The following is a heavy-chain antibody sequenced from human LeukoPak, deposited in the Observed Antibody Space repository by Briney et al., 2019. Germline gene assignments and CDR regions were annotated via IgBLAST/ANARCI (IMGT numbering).Heavy chain of an antibody. D-gene: IGHD3-22*01. CDR3: ARENTYYYDSSGYYYGY. Sequence: PSETLSLTCTVSGGSISSSSYYWGWIRQPPGKGLEWIGSIYYSGSTYYNPSLKSRVTISVDTSKNQFSLKLSSVTAADTAVYYCARENTYYYDSSGYYYGYWGQGTLVTVSS. CDR1: GGSISSSSYY. CDR2: IYYSGST. V-gene: IGHV4-39*07. J-gene: IGHJ4*02.